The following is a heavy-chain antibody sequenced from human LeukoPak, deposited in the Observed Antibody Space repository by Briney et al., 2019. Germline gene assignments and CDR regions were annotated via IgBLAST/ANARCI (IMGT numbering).Heavy chain of an antibody. CDR3: ARDLRYCSGGSCYSRWFDP. D-gene: IGHD2-15*01. J-gene: IGHJ5*02. CDR1: GGSISSGSYY. V-gene: IGHV4-61*02. CDR2: IYTSGST. Sequence: PSQTLSLTCTVSGGSISSGSYYWSWIRQPAGKGLQRIGRIYTSGSTNYNPSLKSRVTISVDTSKNQFSLMLSSVTAADTAVYYCARDLRYCSGGSCYSRWFDPWGQGTLVTVSS.